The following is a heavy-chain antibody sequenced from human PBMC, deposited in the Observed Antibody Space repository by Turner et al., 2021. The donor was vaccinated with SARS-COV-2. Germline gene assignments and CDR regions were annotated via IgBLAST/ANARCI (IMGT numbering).Heavy chain of an antibody. CDR3: ARWRGDGQLYAFDI. V-gene: IGHV4-4*02. Sequence: QVQLQESGPGLVKPSGTLFLTCAVPGGSISSSNWWSWVRQPPGKGLERIGKIYHSENTNYNPSLKRRVTISLDKSKNQFSLKLSSVTAADTAVFYCARWRGDGQLYAFDIWGQGTMVTISS. J-gene: IGHJ3*02. CDR1: GGSISSSNW. CDR2: IYHSENT. D-gene: IGHD1-1*01.